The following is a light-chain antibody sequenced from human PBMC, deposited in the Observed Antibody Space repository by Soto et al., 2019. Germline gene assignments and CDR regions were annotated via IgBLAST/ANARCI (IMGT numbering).Light chain of an antibody. Sequence: QSVLTQPASVSGSPGQSITISCTGSSSDVGAYHFVSWYQHHPGKAPKLILYEVTARPSGVSSRFSGSKSGNTASLTISGLHADDEANYYCSSYTSSNTPYVFGTGTKVTVL. J-gene: IGLJ1*01. CDR3: SSYTSSNTPYV. CDR1: SSDVGAYHF. V-gene: IGLV2-14*01. CDR2: EVT.